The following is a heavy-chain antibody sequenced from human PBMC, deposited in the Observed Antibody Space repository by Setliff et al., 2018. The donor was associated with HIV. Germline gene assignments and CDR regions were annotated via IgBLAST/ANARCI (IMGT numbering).Heavy chain of an antibody. V-gene: IGHV4-38-2*01. J-gene: IGHJ4*02. CDR1: NYSISSAYY. CDR3: ARGEGDAYNSLPYFDS. CDR2: IYHSGST. D-gene: IGHD1-1*01. Sequence: PSETLSLTCAVSNYSISSAYYWGWIRHPPGKGLEWIGSIYHSGSTYYNPSLKSRVTISVDTSKNQFSLKLSSVTAADTAVYYCARGEGDAYNSLPYFDSWGPGALVTVSS.